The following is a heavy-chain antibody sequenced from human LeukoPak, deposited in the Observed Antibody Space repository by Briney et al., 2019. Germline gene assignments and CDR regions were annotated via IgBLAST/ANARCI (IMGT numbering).Heavy chain of an antibody. CDR1: GFTFSSFG. Sequence: GGSLRLSCAGSGFTFSSFGMHWVRQAPGKGLEWVAVISHDGSYEYYADSMKGRFTISRDTSKNTLYLQMNSLRAEDTAVYYCARDQYYVWGSYRDFFDYWGQGTLVTVSS. CDR3: ARDQYYVWGSYRDFFDY. D-gene: IGHD3-16*02. V-gene: IGHV3-30*03. J-gene: IGHJ4*02. CDR2: ISHDGSYE.